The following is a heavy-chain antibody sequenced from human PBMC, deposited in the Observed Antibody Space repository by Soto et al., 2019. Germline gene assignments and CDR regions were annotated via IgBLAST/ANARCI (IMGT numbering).Heavy chain of an antibody. CDR2: INHSGST. V-gene: IGHV4-34*01. CDR1: GGSSSGYY. Sequence: SETLSLTCAVYGGSSSGYYWSWIRQPPGKGLEWIGEINHSGSTNYNPSLKGRVTISVDTSKNQFSLKLSSVTAADTAVYYCARGGYYYYGMDVWGQGTTVTVSS. CDR3: ARGGYYYYGMDV. J-gene: IGHJ6*02.